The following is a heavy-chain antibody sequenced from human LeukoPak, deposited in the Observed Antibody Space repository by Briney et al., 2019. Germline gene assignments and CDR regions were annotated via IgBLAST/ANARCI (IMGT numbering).Heavy chain of an antibody. D-gene: IGHD3-22*01. CDR3: ARSGRRIPYYYDSSGYYGY. CDR2: INHSGST. CDR1: GGSFSGYY. J-gene: IGHJ4*02. Sequence: SETLSLTCAVYGGSFSGYYWSWIRRPPGKGLEWIGEINHSGSTNHNPSLKSRVTISVDTSKNQFSLKLSSVTAADTAVYYCARSGRRIPYYYDSSGYYGYWGQGTLVTVSS. V-gene: IGHV4-34*01.